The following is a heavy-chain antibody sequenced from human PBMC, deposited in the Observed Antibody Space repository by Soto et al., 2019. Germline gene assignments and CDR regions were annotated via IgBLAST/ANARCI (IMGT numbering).Heavy chain of an antibody. CDR2: IYSGGST. Sequence: GGSLRLSCAASGFTVGRNYMSWVRQAPGKGLEWVSVIYSGGSTYYADSVKGRFTISRDNSKNTLYLQMNSLRAEDTAVYYCARGLKKMIGSYYFDYWGQGTLVTVSS. J-gene: IGHJ4*02. CDR3: ARGLKKMIGSYYFDY. D-gene: IGHD3-22*01. CDR1: GFTVGRNY. V-gene: IGHV3-53*01.